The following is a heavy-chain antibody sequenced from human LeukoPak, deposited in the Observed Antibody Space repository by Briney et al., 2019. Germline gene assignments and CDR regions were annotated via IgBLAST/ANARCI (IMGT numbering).Heavy chain of an antibody. D-gene: IGHD6-13*01. CDR1: GFTVSSNY. V-gene: IGHV3-21*01. Sequence: GGSLRLSCAASGFTVSSNYMNWVRQAPGKGLEWVSSISSSSSYIYYADSVKGRFTISRDNAKNSLYLQMNSLRAEDTAVYYCAKVGMSSSTPFDYWGQGTLVTVSS. CDR2: ISSSSSYI. J-gene: IGHJ4*02. CDR3: AKVGMSSSTPFDY.